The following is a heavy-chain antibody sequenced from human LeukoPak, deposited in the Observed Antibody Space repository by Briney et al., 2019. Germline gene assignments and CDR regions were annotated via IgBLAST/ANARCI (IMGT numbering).Heavy chain of an antibody. J-gene: IGHJ6*02. Sequence: PGGSLRLSCAASGFTFSSYAMSWVRQAPGKGLEWASAISGSGGSTYYADSVKGRFTISGDNSKNTLYLQMNSLRAEDTAVYYCAKSVGVLYYYYGMDVWGQGTTVTVSS. CDR1: GFTFSSYA. V-gene: IGHV3-23*01. CDR2: ISGSGGST. D-gene: IGHD3-16*01. CDR3: AKSVGVLYYYYGMDV.